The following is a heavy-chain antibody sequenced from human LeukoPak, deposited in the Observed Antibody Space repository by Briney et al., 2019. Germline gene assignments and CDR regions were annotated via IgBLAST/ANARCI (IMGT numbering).Heavy chain of an antibody. J-gene: IGHJ6*02. CDR1: GFSISNYW. CDR3: ARWYGGSGSWVLDV. D-gene: IGHD3-10*01. CDR2: IKQDGSEK. V-gene: IGHV3-7*04. Sequence: GGSLRLSCAASGFSISNYWMSWVRQAPGKGLEWVANIKQDGSEKKYVDSVKGRFSISRDNAKNSLYLQIYSLRVEDTAGYYCARWYGGSGSWVLDVWGRGTTATVSS.